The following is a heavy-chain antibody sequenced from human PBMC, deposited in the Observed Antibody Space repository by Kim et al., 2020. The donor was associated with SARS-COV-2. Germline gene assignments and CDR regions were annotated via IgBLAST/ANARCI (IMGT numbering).Heavy chain of an antibody. V-gene: IGHV4-59*01. Sequence: TPSPRSRVTISVDTAKNQFSLELRSVTAADTAMYYCARNSFTSSWYYFDYWGQGTLVTVSS. CDR3: ARNSFTSSWYYFDY. J-gene: IGHJ4*02. D-gene: IGHD6-13*01.